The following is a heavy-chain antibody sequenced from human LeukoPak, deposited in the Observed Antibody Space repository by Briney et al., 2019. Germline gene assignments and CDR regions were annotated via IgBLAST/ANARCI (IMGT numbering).Heavy chain of an antibody. J-gene: IGHJ4*02. V-gene: IGHV1-69*05. CDR1: GGTFSSYA. CDR3: ARELAAVTFDY. CDR2: IIPIFGTA. Sequence: GASVKVSCKASGGTFSSYAISWVRQAPGQGLEWMGGIIPIFGTANYAQKLQGRATMTTDTSTSTAYMELRSLRSDDTAVYYCARELAAVTFDYWGQGTLVTVSS. D-gene: IGHD4-17*01.